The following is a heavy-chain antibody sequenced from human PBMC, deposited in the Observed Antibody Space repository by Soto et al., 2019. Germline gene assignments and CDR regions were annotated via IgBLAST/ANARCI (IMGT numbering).Heavy chain of an antibody. Sequence: PSETLSLTCTVSGGSISSYYWSWIRQPPGKGLEWIGYIYYSGSTNYNPSLKSRVTISVDTSKNQFSPKLSSVTAADTAVYYCARRYGSAFDFWGQGTMVTVSS. D-gene: IGHD3-10*01. CDR3: ARRYGSAFDF. CDR1: GGSISSYY. J-gene: IGHJ3*01. V-gene: IGHV4-59*01. CDR2: IYYSGST.